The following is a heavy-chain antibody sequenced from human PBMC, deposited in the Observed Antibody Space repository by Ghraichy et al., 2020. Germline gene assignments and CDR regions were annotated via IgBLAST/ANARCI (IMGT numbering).Heavy chain of an antibody. CDR3: ARAYCGGDCYPSQPHYYYYMDV. Sequence: ASVKVSCKASGYTFTSYGISWVRQAPGQGLEWMGWISAYNGNTNYAQKLQGRVTMTTDTSTSTAYMELRSLRSDDTAVYYCARAYCGGDCYPSQPHYYYYMDVWGKGTTVTVSS. CDR1: GYTFTSYG. D-gene: IGHD2-21*02. V-gene: IGHV1-18*04. J-gene: IGHJ6*03. CDR2: ISAYNGNT.